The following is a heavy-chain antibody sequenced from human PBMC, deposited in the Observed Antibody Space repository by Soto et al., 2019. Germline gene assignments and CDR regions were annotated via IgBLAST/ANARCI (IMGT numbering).Heavy chain of an antibody. V-gene: IGHV3-33*01. D-gene: IGHD2-15*01. J-gene: IGHJ4*02. CDR2: IWYDGSNK. Sequence: QVQLVESGGGVVQPGRSLRLSCAASGFTFSSYGMHCVRQAPGKGLEWVAVIWYDGSNKYYADSVKGRVTISRDNTKNTLYLQMNSLRAEDTAVYYCASGSSGVRFDYWGQGTLVTVSS. CDR1: GFTFSSYG. CDR3: ASGSSGVRFDY.